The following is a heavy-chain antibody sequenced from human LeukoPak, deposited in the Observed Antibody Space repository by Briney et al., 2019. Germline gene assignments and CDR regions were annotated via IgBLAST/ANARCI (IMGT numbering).Heavy chain of an antibody. V-gene: IGHV1-2*02. CDR1: GYTFTGYY. CDR2: INPNSGGT. CDR3: ARGSGSVAPLFDY. J-gene: IGHJ4*02. Sequence: ASVKVSCKASGYTFTGYYMHWVRQAPGQGLEWMGWINPNSGGTNYAQKFQGRVTMTRDTSISTAHMELSRLRSDDTAVYYCARGSGSVAPLFDYWGQGTLVTVSS. D-gene: IGHD1-1*01.